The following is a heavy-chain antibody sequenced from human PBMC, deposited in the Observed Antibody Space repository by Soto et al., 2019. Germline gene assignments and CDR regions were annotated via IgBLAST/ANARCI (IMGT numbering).Heavy chain of an antibody. V-gene: IGHV1-69*05. CDR1: GGTFSSYP. J-gene: IGHJ4*02. Sequence: ASVKVSCKASGGTFSSYPITWVRQAPGQGLEWMGGTFPIFDRGNYAQKFQGRLTITTDKSTNTAYMELSSLRSEDTAVYYCARRNTSGYLRYFDSWGQGTLVTVS. CDR3: ARRNTSGYLRYFDS. D-gene: IGHD3-22*01. CDR2: TFPIFDRG.